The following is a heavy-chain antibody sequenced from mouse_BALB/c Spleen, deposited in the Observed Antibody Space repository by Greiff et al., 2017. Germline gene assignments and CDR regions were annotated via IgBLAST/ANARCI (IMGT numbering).Heavy chain of an antibody. J-gene: IGHJ4*01. CDR1: GYAFSSYW. Sequence: QVQLQQSGAELVRPGSSVKLSCKASGYAFSSYWMNWVKQRPGQGLEWIGQIYPGDGDTNYNGKFKGTATLTADKSSSTAYMQLSSLTSEDSAVYFCARRRYYAMDYWGQGTSVTVSS. V-gene: IGHV1-80*01. CDR3: ARRRYYAMDY. CDR2: IYPGDGDT.